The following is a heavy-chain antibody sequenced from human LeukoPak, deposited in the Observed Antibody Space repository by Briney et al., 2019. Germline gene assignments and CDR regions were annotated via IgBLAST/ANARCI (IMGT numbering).Heavy chain of an antibody. J-gene: IGHJ5*01. CDR2: VYSGTN. V-gene: IGHV4-59*02. CDR1: GGSVAGNY. Sequence: SETLSLTCTVSGGSVAGNYWSWIRQSPEKGLEWIGFVYSGTNNYNPSLRGRVTISEDTSKNQFSLKLTSVTAADTAVYYCVKGGQLDLLLAWGHGTLVSVSA. CDR3: VKGGQLDLLLA. D-gene: IGHD3/OR15-3a*01.